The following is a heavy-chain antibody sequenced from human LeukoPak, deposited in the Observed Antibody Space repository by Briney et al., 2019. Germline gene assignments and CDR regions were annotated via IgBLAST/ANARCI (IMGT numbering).Heavy chain of an antibody. J-gene: IGHJ4*02. CDR3: ARDFGGGAFDY. Sequence: GGSLRLSCVASRFTLSNHYMSWVRQAPGKGLEWVATIKPDGSETFYVDSVKGRFTVSRDNAKNSLYLHMNSLRVEDTAVYYCARDFGGGAFDYWGQGTLVTVSS. CDR1: RFTLSNHY. CDR2: IKPDGSET. V-gene: IGHV3-7*01. D-gene: IGHD3-10*01.